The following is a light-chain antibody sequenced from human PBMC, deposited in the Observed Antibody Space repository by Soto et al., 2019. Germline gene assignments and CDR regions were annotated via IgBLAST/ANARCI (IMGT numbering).Light chain of an antibody. J-gene: IGLJ2*01. V-gene: IGLV2-23*01. Sequence: QLVLTQPASVSGSPGQSITISCTGNSSDVGNFNLASWYQQYPGKVPKLMIYEGNKRPSGVSDRFSGSKSGNTASLTISGLQAEDEADYYCCSYGGTSSSVVFGGGTKVTVL. CDR2: EGN. CDR3: CSYGGTSSSVV. CDR1: SSDVGNFNL.